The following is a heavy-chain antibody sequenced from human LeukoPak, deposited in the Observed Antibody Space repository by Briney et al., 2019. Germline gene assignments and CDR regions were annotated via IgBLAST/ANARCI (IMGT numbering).Heavy chain of an antibody. V-gene: IGHV4-38-2*02. CDR1: GYSISSGYY. CDR3: ARWGTDYVWGSYRLYYFDY. CDR2: IYHSGST. J-gene: IGHJ4*02. D-gene: IGHD3-16*02. Sequence: SETLSLTCTVSGYSISSGYYWGWIRQPPGKGLEWIGSIYHSGSTYYNPSLKSRVTISVDTSKNQFSLKLSSVTAADTAVYYCARWGTDYVWGSYRLYYFDYWGQGTLVTVSS.